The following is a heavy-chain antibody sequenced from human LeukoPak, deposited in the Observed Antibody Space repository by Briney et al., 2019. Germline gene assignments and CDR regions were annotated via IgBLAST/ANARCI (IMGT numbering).Heavy chain of an antibody. CDR2: IYTRGST. CDR1: GGSSSSGSYY. J-gene: IGHJ5*02. D-gene: IGHD6-6*01. Sequence: NPSQTLSLTCTVSGGSSSSGSYYWSWIRQPAGKGLEWIGRIYTRGSTNYNPALKSRVTISVDTSKNQFSLKLSSVTAADTAVYYCARGKSGYSSSSERVVLWFAPWGQGTLVTVSS. V-gene: IGHV4-61*02. CDR3: ARGKSGYSSSSERVVLWFAP.